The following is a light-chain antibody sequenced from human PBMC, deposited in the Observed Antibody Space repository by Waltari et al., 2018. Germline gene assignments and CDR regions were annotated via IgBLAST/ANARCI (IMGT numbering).Light chain of an antibody. CDR2: DAS. CDR3: QQRSDWPPT. V-gene: IGKV3-11*01. Sequence: EIVLTQSPATLSLSPGERGTLSCRASKNVNTYVAWLQQRPGQAPRLFIYDASIRATGIPPRFSGSGSGTDFTLTISSLDPEDFAVYYCQQRSDWPPTFGQGTKLEIK. CDR1: KNVNTY. J-gene: IGKJ2*01.